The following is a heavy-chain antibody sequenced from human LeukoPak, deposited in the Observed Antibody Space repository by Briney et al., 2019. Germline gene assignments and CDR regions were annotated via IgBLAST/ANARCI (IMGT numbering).Heavy chain of an antibody. CDR1: GFTFSSHE. CDR2: ISSGGSTI. V-gene: IGHV3-48*03. CDR3: ARDVWFDP. Sequence: GGSLRPSSAASGFTFSSHEVNWVRQPPGKGLEWVSYISSGGSTIYYADSVKGRFTVSRDNAKNSLYLQMNSLRAEDTALYYCARDVWFDPWGQGTLVTVSS. J-gene: IGHJ5*02.